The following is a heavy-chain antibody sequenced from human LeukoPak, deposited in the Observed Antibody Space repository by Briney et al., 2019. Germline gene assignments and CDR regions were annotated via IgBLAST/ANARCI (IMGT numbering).Heavy chain of an antibody. D-gene: IGHD4-17*01. J-gene: IGHJ4*02. CDR2: ISGSDGNT. CDR3: ARDSSVPYGITD. V-gene: IGHV3-23*01. Sequence: GSLRLSCAASGFTFSKYAMSWVRQAPGKGLEWVSAISGSDGNTFYADSVKGRFTISRDNSKNTLSLQMNNLRAEDTALYYCARDSSVPYGITDWGQGTLVTVSS. CDR1: GFTFSKYA.